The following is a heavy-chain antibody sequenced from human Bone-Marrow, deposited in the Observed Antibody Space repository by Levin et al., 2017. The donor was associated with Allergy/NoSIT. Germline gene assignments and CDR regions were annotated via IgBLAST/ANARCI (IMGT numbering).Heavy chain of an antibody. CDR3: ARHPVFNSSSSGLDYYYYGMDV. Sequence: GGSLRLSCKGSGYSFTSYWIGWVRQMPGKGLEWMGIIYPGDSDTRYSPSFQGQVTISADKSISTAYLQWSSLKASDTAMYYCARHPVFNSSSSGLDYYYYGMDVWGQGTTVTVSS. J-gene: IGHJ6*02. CDR2: IYPGDSDT. D-gene: IGHD6-6*01. V-gene: IGHV5-51*01. CDR1: GYSFTSYW.